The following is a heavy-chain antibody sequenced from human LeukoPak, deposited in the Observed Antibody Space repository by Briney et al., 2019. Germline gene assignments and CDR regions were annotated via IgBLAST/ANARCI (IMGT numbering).Heavy chain of an antibody. D-gene: IGHD2-2*02. J-gene: IGHJ6*03. CDR3: ARVGNFIVVVPAAIGANTVYHYYMDV. V-gene: IGHV3-48*04. Sequence: GGSLRLSCAASGFTFSSYSMNWVRQAPGKGLEWVSYISSSSSIIYYADSVKGRFTISRDNAKNSLYLQMNSLRAEDTAVYYCARVGNFIVVVPAAIGANTVYHYYMDVWGKGTTVTVSS. CDR2: ISSSSSII. CDR1: GFTFSSYS.